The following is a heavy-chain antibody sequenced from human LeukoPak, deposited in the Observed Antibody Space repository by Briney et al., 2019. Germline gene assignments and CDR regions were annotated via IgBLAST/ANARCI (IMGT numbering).Heavy chain of an antibody. Sequence: GGSLRLSCAASGFTFSDYYMSWIRQAPGKGLEWVSYISSSGSTIYYADSMKGRFTISRDNAKNSLYVQMNSLRAEDTAVYYCARAKGSYSFDYWGQGTLVTVSS. CDR1: GFTFSDYY. D-gene: IGHD3-10*01. CDR3: ARAKGSYSFDY. V-gene: IGHV3-11*01. CDR2: ISSSGSTI. J-gene: IGHJ4*02.